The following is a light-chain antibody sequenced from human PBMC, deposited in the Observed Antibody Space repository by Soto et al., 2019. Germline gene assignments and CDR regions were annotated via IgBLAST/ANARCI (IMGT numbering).Light chain of an antibody. CDR2: GNI. J-gene: IGLJ2*01. V-gene: IGLV1-40*01. CDR1: SSNIGAGYD. CDR3: QSCGSSLSVV. Sequence: QSVLTQPPSVSGAPGQRVTISCTGRSSNIGAGYDVHWYQQLPGTAPKLLIYGNINRPSGVPDRFSGSKSGTSASLAITGLQAEDEADYYCQSCGSSLSVVFGGGTKVTVL.